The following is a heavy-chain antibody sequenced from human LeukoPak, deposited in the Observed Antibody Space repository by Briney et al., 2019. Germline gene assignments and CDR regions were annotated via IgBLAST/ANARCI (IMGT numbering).Heavy chain of an antibody. Sequence: SETLSLTCTVSGGSISSYYWSWLRQPPGKGLEWIGYIYYSGSTNYNPSLKSRVTISVDTSKNQFSLKLSSVTAADTAVYYCARDSFGHLDYWGQGTLVTVSS. J-gene: IGHJ4*02. CDR3: ARDSFGHLDY. CDR2: IYYSGST. D-gene: IGHD2-15*01. CDR1: GGSISSYY. V-gene: IGHV4-59*01.